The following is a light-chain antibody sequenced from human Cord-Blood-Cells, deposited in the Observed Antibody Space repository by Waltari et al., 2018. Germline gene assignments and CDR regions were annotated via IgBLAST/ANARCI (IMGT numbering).Light chain of an antibody. J-gene: IGLJ2*01. CDR1: SSDVGGYNY. V-gene: IGLV2-14*01. CDR3: SSYTSSSTVV. Sequence: QSAPSQPVSVSGSPGKSITLSCTGTSSDVGGYNYVSWYQQYPGKAPKLMVYEVSNLPSGGACRFSGSKSSHTTSRSICGRQGEDGGEYYGSSYTSSSTVVFGGGTQRTVL. CDR2: EVS.